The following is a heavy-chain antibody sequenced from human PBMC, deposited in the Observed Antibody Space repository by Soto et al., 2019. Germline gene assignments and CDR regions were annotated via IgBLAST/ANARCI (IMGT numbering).Heavy chain of an antibody. D-gene: IGHD1-26*01. Sequence: EVQLVQSGAEVKKPGESLKFCCKGSGYSFTSYCIVWVRQMPGKGLEWMGIIYPGDSDTTYSPSFQAQATISADKSNSTAYVPWSSLKASDTGMDYCADGGVPGAMTRTRDYSGMDVWGQGTTVTVSS. CDR3: ADGGVPGAMTRTRDYSGMDV. CDR2: IYPGDSDT. V-gene: IGHV5-51*01. J-gene: IGHJ6*02. CDR1: GYSFTSYC.